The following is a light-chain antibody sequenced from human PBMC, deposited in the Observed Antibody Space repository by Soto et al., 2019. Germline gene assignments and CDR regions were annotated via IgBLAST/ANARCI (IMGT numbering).Light chain of an antibody. CDR1: QDIDNY. J-gene: IGKJ1*01. CDR2: AAS. CDR3: QQSNSITWT. V-gene: IGKV1-39*01. Sequence: DIQMTQSPSSLSASVGDRVTITCQASQDIDNYLNWYQQKPGKAPKVLIYAASSLQSGVPSRFSGSGSETDFTLTISSLQPEDFATYSCQQSNSITWTFGQGTKVEIK.